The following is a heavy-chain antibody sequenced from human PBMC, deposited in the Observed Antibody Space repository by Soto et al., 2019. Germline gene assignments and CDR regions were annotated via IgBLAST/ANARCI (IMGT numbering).Heavy chain of an antibody. Sequence: QVQLQQSGPGLVKPSQTLSLTCAISGDSVSSNSAAWNWIRQSPSRGLEWLGRTYYRSKWYNDYAVSVKSRITINPDTSKNQFSLQLNSVTHEDTAVYYCARSSQSGWYLGTVGEGEYYFDYWGQGTLVTVSS. CDR3: ARSSQSGWYLGTVGEGEYYFDY. D-gene: IGHD6-19*01. V-gene: IGHV6-1*01. CDR1: GDSVSSNSAA. J-gene: IGHJ4*02. CDR2: TYYRSKWYN.